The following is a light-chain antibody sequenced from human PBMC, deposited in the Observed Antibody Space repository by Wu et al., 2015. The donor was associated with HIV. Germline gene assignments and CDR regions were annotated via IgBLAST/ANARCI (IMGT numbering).Light chain of an antibody. CDR3: QEYNSFSLFT. V-gene: IGKV1-5*03. J-gene: IGKJ3*01. CDR2: KAS. CDR1: QSISSW. Sequence: DIQMTQSPSTLSASVGDRVTITCRASQSISSWLAWYQQKPGKAPKLLIYKASSLESGVPSRFSGSGSGTEFTLTISSLQLDDFATYYCQEYNSFSLFTFGPGTKVDIK.